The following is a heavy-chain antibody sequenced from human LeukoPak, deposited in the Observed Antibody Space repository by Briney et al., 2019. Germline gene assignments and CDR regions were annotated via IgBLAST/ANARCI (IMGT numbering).Heavy chain of an antibody. J-gene: IGHJ4*02. CDR3: TRDQYGSATYYFDY. CDR1: GFTFTSYR. D-gene: IGHD3-10*01. CDR2: ISSGSGYI. Sequence: GGSLRLSCAASGFTFTSYRMNWVRQAPGKGLEWDSSISSGSGYIYYTDSVKGRFTISRDNAKNSIYLQMNSLRVEDTAVYYCTRDQYGSATYYFDYWGQGTLVTVSS. V-gene: IGHV3-21*06.